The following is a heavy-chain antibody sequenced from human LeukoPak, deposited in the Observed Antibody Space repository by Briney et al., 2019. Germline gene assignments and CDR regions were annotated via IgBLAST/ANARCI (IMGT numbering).Heavy chain of an antibody. D-gene: IGHD5-24*01. J-gene: IGHJ6*03. V-gene: IGHV3-53*01. CDR1: GFIVNSKY. CDR2: MYSGGTA. CDR3: ARGPNLGNYMDV. Sequence: GGSLRLSCEVSGFIVNSKYMSWIRQAPGKELEWVSVMYSGGTAFYADSVRGRFSISRDNSKNSLYLQMNSLRAEDTAVYYCARGPNLGNYMDVWGKGTTVTVSS.